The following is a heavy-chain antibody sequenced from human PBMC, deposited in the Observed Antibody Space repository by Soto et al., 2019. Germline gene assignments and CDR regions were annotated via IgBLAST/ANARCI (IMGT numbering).Heavy chain of an antibody. CDR1: GYTFTDYY. J-gene: IGHJ4*02. Sequence: QVQLVQSGAEVKKPGASVRVSCKASGYTFTDYYIQWVRQAPGQGLEWMGWINPNSGDTNYAQKFQGRVTLTRDTSSSTAYMELSSLRSDDTAVYFCASGVISVSGLDFWGQGTLLTVSP. CDR3: ASGVISVSGLDF. CDR2: INPNSGDT. D-gene: IGHD4-4*01. V-gene: IGHV1-2*02.